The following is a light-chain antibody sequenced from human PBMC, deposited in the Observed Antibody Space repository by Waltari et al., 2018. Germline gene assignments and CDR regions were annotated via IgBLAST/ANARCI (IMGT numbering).Light chain of an antibody. CDR3: QQYRAWPPAWT. CDR2: GSS. Sequence: EMVMTQSPVTLSVSPGERATLSCRASQSVNSSAAWYQQKPGQAPRLLIYGSSTRAAGIPDRFSGSGSGTEFTLIISSLQSEDLALYYFQQYRAWPPAWTFGQGTKVEIK. V-gene: IGKV3D-15*01. CDR1: QSVNSS. J-gene: IGKJ1*01.